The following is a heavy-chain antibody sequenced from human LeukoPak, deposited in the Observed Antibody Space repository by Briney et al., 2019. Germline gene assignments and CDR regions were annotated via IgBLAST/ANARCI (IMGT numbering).Heavy chain of an antibody. CDR2: IIPIFGTA. J-gene: IGHJ4*02. CDR3: ARVSYGSGSYYKPGPIDY. Sequence: SVTVSCKASGGTFSSYAISWVRQAPGQGLEWMGGIIPIFGTANYAQKFQGRVTITADESTSTAYMELSSLRSEDTAVYYCARVSYGSGSYYKPGPIDYWGQGTLVTVSS. CDR1: GGTFSSYA. V-gene: IGHV1-69*13. D-gene: IGHD3-10*01.